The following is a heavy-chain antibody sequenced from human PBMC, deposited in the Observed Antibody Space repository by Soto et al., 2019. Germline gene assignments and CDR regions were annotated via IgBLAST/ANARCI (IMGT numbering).Heavy chain of an antibody. D-gene: IGHD6-19*01. CDR1: GCTFTSYD. Sequence: QVQLVQSGAEVKKPGASVKVSCKASGCTFTSYDINWVRQATGQGLEWMGWMNTNSGNTGYAQKFQGRVTMTRNPSISTAYMELSRLRSEDTAVYYCARGLAVADDGVDHWGLGTLVTVSS. CDR3: ARGLAVADDGVDH. V-gene: IGHV1-8*01. CDR2: MNTNSGNT. J-gene: IGHJ4*02.